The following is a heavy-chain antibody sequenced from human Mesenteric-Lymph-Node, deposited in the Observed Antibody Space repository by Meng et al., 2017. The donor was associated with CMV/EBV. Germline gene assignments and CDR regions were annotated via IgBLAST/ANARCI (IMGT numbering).Heavy chain of an antibody. Sequence: GGSLRLSCEGSGYTFADYWIGWVRQMPGKGLEWMGIIYPGDSDTRYSPSFQGQVTISADKSSRTAYLQWNGLKASDTAVYYCTRQGGRLLFVDHWGQGTLVTVSS. CDR3: TRQGGRLLFVDH. V-gene: IGHV5-51*01. CDR1: GYTFADYW. CDR2: IYPGDSDT. D-gene: IGHD5-12*01. J-gene: IGHJ4*02.